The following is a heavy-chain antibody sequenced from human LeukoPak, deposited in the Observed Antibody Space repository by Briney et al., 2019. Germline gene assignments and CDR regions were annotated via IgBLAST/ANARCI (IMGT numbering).Heavy chain of an antibody. Sequence: EPSETLSLTCAVYGGSFSGYYWSWIRQPPGKGLEWIGEINHSGSTNYNPSLKSRVTISVDTSKNQFSLKLSSVTAADTAVYYCARDRLAGWYVGSSSWYCCWFDPWGQGTLVTVSS. V-gene: IGHV4-34*01. CDR2: INHSGST. CDR3: ARDRLAGWYVGSSSWYCCWFDP. D-gene: IGHD6-13*01. J-gene: IGHJ5*02. CDR1: GGSFSGYY.